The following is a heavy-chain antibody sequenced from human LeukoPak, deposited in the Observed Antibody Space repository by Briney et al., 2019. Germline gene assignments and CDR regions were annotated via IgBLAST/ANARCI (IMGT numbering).Heavy chain of an antibody. CDR2: ISYDGSNK. Sequence: GGSLRLSCAASGFTFSSYAMHWVRQAPGKGLEWVAVISYDGSNKYYADSVKGRFTISRDNSKNTLYLQMNSLRAEDTAVYYCARGGDIVVVVADFDYWGQGTLVTVSS. CDR3: ARGGDIVVVVADFDY. V-gene: IGHV3-30*04. D-gene: IGHD2-15*01. CDR1: GFTFSSYA. J-gene: IGHJ4*02.